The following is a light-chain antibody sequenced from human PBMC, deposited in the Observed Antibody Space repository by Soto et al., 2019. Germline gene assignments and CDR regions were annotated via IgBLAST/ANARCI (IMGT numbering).Light chain of an antibody. V-gene: IGKV3-15*01. CDR3: QQYNNWPRT. CDR2: GAS. J-gene: IGKJ1*01. Sequence: ETLMTQSPATLSVSPVERATLSCMASQSVNNNLAWYQQKLGQAPRVLIYGASTRATGIPARFTGRGSGTEFILTITSLQSEDFAVYYCQQYNNWPRTFGQGTKVDIK. CDR1: QSVNNN.